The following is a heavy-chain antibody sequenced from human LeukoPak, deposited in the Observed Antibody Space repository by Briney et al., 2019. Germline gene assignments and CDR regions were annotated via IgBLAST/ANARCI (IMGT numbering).Heavy chain of an antibody. J-gene: IGHJ4*02. D-gene: IGHD3-16*01. CDR3: AKEQFMGGVSFDY. CDR2: INPNSGVT. CDR1: GYTFTGSY. Sequence: ASVKVSCKASGYTFTGSYMHWVRQAPGQGLEWMGWINPNSGVTNYAQKFQGRVTMTRDTSISTAYMELSSLESDDTAVYYCAKEQFMGGVSFDYWGQGTLVTVSS. V-gene: IGHV1-2*02.